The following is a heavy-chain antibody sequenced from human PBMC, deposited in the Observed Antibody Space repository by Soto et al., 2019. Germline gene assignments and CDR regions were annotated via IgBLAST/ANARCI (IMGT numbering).Heavy chain of an antibody. CDR1: GYSFTDYD. CDR3: ARGLSSYSEY. Sequence: QVQVVQSGAVVTKPGASVKVSCKASGYSFTDYDINWVRQAAGQGLEWMGWMNPNTGNTAYAQKFECRLTLTRDTSISAAYMDLRSLTSEDTAVYYCARGLSSYSEYWDQGTLV. J-gene: IGHJ4*02. D-gene: IGHD6-13*01. CDR2: MNPNTGNT. V-gene: IGHV1-8*02.